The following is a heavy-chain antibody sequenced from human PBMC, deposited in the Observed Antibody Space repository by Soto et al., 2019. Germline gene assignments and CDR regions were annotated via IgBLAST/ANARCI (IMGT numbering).Heavy chain of an antibody. CDR2: IIPILGIA. Sequence: SVKVSCKASGGTFSSYTISWVRQAPGQGLEWMGRIIPILGIANYAQKFQGRVTITADKSTSTAYMELSSLRSEDTAVYYCARDPPTDHEYGDQFDYWGQGTLVTVSS. D-gene: IGHD4-17*01. CDR3: ARDPPTDHEYGDQFDY. V-gene: IGHV1-69*04. CDR1: GGTFSSYT. J-gene: IGHJ4*02.